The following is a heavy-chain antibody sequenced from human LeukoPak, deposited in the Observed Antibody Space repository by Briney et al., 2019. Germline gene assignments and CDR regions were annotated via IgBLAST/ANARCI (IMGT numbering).Heavy chain of an antibody. CDR3: ARGPGGIAAAGTRYFQH. D-gene: IGHD6-13*01. J-gene: IGHJ1*01. CDR1: GFTFSSYS. V-gene: IGHV3-21*01. CDR2: ISSSSSYI. Sequence: GGSLRLSCAASGFTFSSYSMNWVRQAPGKGLEWVSSISSSSSYIYYADSVKGRFTISRDNAKNSLYLQMNSLRAEDTAVYYCARGPGGIAAAGTRYFQHWGQGTLVTVSS.